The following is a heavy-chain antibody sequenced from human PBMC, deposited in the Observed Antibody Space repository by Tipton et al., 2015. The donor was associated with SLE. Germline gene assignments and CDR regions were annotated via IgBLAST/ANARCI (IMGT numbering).Heavy chain of an antibody. V-gene: IGHV4-61*09. CDR1: GGSISSGSYY. D-gene: IGHD5-12*01. Sequence: TLSLTCTVSGGSISSGSYYWSWVRQPAGKGLEWIGYIYTSGSTNYNPSLKSRVTISVDTSKNQFSLQLTSVTPEDAAVYYCARGVPDIVVIGALDIWGQGTMVTVSS. CDR2: IYTSGST. CDR3: ARGVPDIVVIGALDI. J-gene: IGHJ3*02.